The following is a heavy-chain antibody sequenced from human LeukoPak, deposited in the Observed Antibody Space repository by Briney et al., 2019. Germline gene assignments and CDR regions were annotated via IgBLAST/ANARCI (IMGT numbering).Heavy chain of an antibody. D-gene: IGHD2-2*01. CDR2: ISSSSSNI. CDR3: ARGDCSSTSCSGPDAFDI. Sequence: GGSLRLSCAASGFTFSSYSMNWVRQAPGKGLEWVSYISSSSSNIYYADSVKGRFTISRDNAKNSLYLQMNSLRAEDTAVYYCARGDCSSTSCSGPDAFDIWGQGTMVTVSS. J-gene: IGHJ3*02. V-gene: IGHV3-48*01. CDR1: GFTFSSYS.